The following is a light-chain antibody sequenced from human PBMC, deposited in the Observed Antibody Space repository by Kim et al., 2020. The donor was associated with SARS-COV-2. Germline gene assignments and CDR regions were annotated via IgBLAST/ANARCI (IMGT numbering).Light chain of an antibody. Sequence: RGTISGTGSSSNIGAGYDVHWYQQLPGTAPKLLIYAYSNRPSGVPDRFSGSKSGTSASLAITGLQAEDEADYYCQSYDNSLSAYVFGTGTKVTVL. V-gene: IGLV1-40*01. J-gene: IGLJ1*01. CDR1: SSNIGAGYD. CDR3: QSYDNSLSAYV. CDR2: AYS.